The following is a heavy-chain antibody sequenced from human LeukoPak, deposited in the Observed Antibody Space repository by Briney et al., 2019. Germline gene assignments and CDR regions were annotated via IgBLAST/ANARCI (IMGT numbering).Heavy chain of an antibody. CDR2: TYYSGST. D-gene: IGHD4-17*01. J-gene: IGHJ4*02. V-gene: IGHV4-59*01. CDR3: ARHEYGDYFDY. Sequence: SETLSLTCTVSGGSISSYYWSWIRQPPGKELEWIGYTYYSGSTNYNPSLKSRVTISVDTSKNQFSLKLSSVTAADTAVYYCARHEYGDYFDYWGQGTLVTVSS. CDR1: GGSISSYY.